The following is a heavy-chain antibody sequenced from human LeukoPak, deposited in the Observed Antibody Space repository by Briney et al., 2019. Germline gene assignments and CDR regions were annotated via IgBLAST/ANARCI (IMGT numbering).Heavy chain of an antibody. CDR1: GFTFSSYG. CDR3: AKTLRELSGGAFDI. J-gene: IGHJ3*02. D-gene: IGHD1-26*01. Sequence: GGSLRLSCAASGFTFSSYGMHWVRQAPGKGLEWVAFIRYDGSNKYYADSVKGRFTISRDNSKNTLYLQMNSLRAEDTAVYYCAKTLRELSGGAFDIWDQGTMVTVSS. CDR2: IRYDGSNK. V-gene: IGHV3-30*02.